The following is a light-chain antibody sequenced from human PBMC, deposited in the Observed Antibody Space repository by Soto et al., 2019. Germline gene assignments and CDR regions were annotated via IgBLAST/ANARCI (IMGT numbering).Light chain of an antibody. CDR2: DVS. CDR1: SSDGGGYNC. J-gene: IGLJ2*01. Sequence: QSALTQPASVSGSPGQSITISCTGTSSDGGGYNCVCWYQQHPGKAPKLIIYDVSYRPSGVSNRFSASKSGNTASLTISGLQAEDEADYYCSSYTSSTTLLFGGGTKVTVL. CDR3: SSYTSSTTLL. V-gene: IGLV2-14*03.